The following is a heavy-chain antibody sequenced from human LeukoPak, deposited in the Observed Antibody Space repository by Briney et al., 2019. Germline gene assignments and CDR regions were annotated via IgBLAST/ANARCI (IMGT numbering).Heavy chain of an antibody. V-gene: IGHV1-69*13. CDR3: ARGIWSDHLVAYFLDS. CDR2: IIPIFGTA. D-gene: IGHD5-12*01. CDR1: GGTFSSYA. J-gene: IGHJ4*02. Sequence: GASVKVSCKASGGTFSSYAISWVRQAPGQGLEWMGGIIPIFGTANYAQKFQGRVTITADESTSTAYMELSSLRSEDTAVYYCARGIWSDHLVAYFLDSWGQGTLVTV.